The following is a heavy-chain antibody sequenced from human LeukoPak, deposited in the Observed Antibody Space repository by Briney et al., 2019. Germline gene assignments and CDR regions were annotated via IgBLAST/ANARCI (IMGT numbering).Heavy chain of an antibody. J-gene: IGHJ4*02. D-gene: IGHD2-2*01. CDR2: INHSGGT. Sequence: SETLSLTCAVYGGSFSGYYWSWIRQPPGKGLEWIGEINHSGGTNYNPSLKSRVTISVDTSKNQFSLKLSSVTAADTAVYYCARLKLLWSNYFDYWGQGTLVTVSS. V-gene: IGHV4-34*01. CDR1: GGSFSGYY. CDR3: ARLKLLWSNYFDY.